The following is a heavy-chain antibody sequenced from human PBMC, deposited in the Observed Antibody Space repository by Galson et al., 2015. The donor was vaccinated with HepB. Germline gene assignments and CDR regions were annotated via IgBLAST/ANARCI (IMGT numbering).Heavy chain of an antibody. CDR2: IWYDGSNK. J-gene: IGHJ4*02. D-gene: IGHD7-27*01. Sequence: SLRLSCAASGFTFSSYGMHWVRQAPGKGLEWVAVIWYDGSNKYYADSVKGRFTISRDNSKNTLYLQMNSLRAEDTAVYYCARDSGELTGVTGLEDYWGQGALVTVSS. CDR1: GFTFSSYG. V-gene: IGHV3-33*08. CDR3: ARDSGELTGVTGLEDY.